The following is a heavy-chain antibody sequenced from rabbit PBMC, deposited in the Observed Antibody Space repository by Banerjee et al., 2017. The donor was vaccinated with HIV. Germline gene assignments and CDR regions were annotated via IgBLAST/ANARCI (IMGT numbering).Heavy chain of an antibody. CDR3: AGAGAAGDGYAWGYNL. V-gene: IGHV1S45*01. CDR2: IYSGSGNT. D-gene: IGHD6-1*01. CDR1: GFDLSNYYY. Sequence: QEQLEESGGGLVKPGGTLTLTCKASGFDLSNYYYMCWVRQAPGKGLESVACIYSGSGNTWYASWVKGRFTISKTSSTTVTLQMTSLTAADTATYFCAGAGAAGDGYAWGYNLWGPGTLVTV. J-gene: IGHJ4*01.